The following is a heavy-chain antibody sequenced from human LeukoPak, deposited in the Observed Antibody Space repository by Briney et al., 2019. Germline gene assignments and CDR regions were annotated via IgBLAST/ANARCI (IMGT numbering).Heavy chain of an antibody. CDR2: IYHSEST. D-gene: IGHD3-22*01. Sequence: SETLSLTCGVSGYSISRGYSWGWIRQLPGKGLEWIGNIYHSESTHYNPSLKSRVTISPDTSKNQFSLKLSSVTAADTAVYYCARHASNYYDSSGYDYWGQGTLVTVSS. CDR1: GYSISRGYS. J-gene: IGHJ4*02. CDR3: ARHASNYYDSSGYDY. V-gene: IGHV4-38-2*01.